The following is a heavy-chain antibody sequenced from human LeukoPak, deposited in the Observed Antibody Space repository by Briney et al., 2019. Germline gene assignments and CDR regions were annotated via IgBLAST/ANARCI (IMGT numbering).Heavy chain of an antibody. V-gene: IGHV3-7*01. Sequence: GGSLRLSCAASGFTFSSYWMSWVRQAPGKGLEWVANIKQDGSEKYYVDSVKGRFTISRDNAKNSLYLQMNGLRAEDTAVYYCGRDTQVNYGDYDYWGQGTLVTVSS. D-gene: IGHD4-17*01. CDR2: IKQDGSEK. J-gene: IGHJ4*02. CDR3: GRDTQVNYGDYDY. CDR1: GFTFSSYW.